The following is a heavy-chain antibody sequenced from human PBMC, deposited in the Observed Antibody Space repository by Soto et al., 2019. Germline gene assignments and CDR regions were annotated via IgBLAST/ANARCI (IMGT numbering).Heavy chain of an antibody. CDR3: VKDRDSNSWPSRDV. CDR1: GYTFTRNG. J-gene: IGHJ6*02. D-gene: IGHD3-22*01. V-gene: IGHV1-18*01. CDR2: ISPNSGNI. Sequence: QVHLVQSGAEVKKPGASVNVSCKTSGYTFTRNGISWVRQAPGQGLEWMGWISPNSGNIKYAQKLQGRVIMTTDTSTSTVYMELRSLRFDDTAVYYCVKDRDSNSWPSRDVWGPGTTVTVSS.